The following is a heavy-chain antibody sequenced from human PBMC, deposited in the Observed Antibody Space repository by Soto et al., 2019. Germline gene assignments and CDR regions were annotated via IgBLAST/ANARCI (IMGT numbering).Heavy chain of an antibody. J-gene: IGHJ6*02. CDR1: GFTFSSYS. Sequence: PGGSLRLSCAASGFTFSSYSMNWVRQAPGKGLEWVSSISSSSSYIYYADSVKGRFTISRDNAKNSLYLQMNSLRAEDTAVYYCARDITPYDFWSGLVHYYYGMDVWGQGTTVTVSS. V-gene: IGHV3-21*01. D-gene: IGHD3-3*01. CDR2: ISSSSSYI. CDR3: ARDITPYDFWSGLVHYYYGMDV.